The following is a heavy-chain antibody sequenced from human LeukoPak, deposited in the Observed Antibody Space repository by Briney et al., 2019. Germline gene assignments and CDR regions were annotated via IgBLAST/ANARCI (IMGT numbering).Heavy chain of an antibody. Sequence: GGSLRLSCAASGFTFSGYSMNWVRQAPGKGLEWVSSISSISSYIYYADSVKGRFTISRDNAKNSLYLQMNSLRAEDTAVYYCARVLWQTAFDYWGQGTLVTVSS. V-gene: IGHV3-21*01. CDR1: GFTFSGYS. CDR3: ARVLWQTAFDY. J-gene: IGHJ4*02. D-gene: IGHD2-21*01. CDR2: ISSISSYI.